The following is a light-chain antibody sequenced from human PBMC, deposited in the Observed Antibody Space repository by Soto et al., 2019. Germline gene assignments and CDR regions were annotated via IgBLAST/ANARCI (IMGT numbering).Light chain of an antibody. Sequence: QSALTQPASVSESPGQSITISCTGTSSDVGGYNYVSWYQQHPGKAPKLMIYGVTNRPSGVSNRFSGSKSANTASLTISGLQAEDEADYYCSSYTSSSTLSVVFGGGTKLTVL. J-gene: IGLJ2*01. V-gene: IGLV2-14*01. CDR1: SSDVGGYNY. CDR3: SSYTSSSTLSVV. CDR2: GVT.